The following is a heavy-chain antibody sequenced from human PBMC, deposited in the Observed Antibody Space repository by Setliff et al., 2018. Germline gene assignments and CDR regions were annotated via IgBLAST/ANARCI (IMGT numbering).Heavy chain of an antibody. Sequence: ASVKVSCKASGYTFTSYYMHWVRQAPGQGLEWMGIINPSGGSTSYAQKFQGRVTMTEDTSTDTAYMELSSLRSDDTAVYYCARAYYYDSSGYYFGYWGQGTLVTVSS. CDR3: ARAYYYDSSGYYFGY. D-gene: IGHD3-22*01. CDR2: INPSGGST. J-gene: IGHJ4*02. CDR1: GYTFTSYY. V-gene: IGHV1-46*01.